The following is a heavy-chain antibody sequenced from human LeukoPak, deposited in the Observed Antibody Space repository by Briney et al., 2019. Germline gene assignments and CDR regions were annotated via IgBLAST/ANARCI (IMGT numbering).Heavy chain of an antibody. Sequence: PGGSLRLSCAAPGFTFSTYSMNWVRQAPGKGLEWVSSISSSSTFIYYADSVKGRFTISRDNAKNLLYLQMNSLRAEDTAVYCCARDSSGSPYWGQGTLVTVSS. CDR2: ISSSSTFI. CDR3: ARDSSGSPY. D-gene: IGHD6-6*01. CDR1: GFTFSTYS. J-gene: IGHJ4*02. V-gene: IGHV3-21*01.